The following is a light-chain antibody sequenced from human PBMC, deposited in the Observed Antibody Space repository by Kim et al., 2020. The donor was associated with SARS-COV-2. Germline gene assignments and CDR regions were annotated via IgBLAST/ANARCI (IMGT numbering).Light chain of an antibody. CDR1: SSNIGSNT. CDR2: SNN. V-gene: IGLV1-44*01. Sequence: QSVLTQPPSASGTPGQRVTISCSGSSSNIGSNTVNWYQQPPGTAPKLLIYSNNQRPSGVPDRFSGSKSGTSASLAISGLQSEDEADYYCAAWDDSLNGPVFGTGTKGTVL. J-gene: IGLJ1*01. CDR3: AAWDDSLNGPV.